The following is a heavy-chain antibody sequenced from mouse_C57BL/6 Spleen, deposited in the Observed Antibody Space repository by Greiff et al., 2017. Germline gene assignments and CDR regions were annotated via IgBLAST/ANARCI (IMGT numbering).Heavy chain of an antibody. V-gene: IGHV5-4*01. CDR1: GFTFSSYA. Sequence: EVHLVESGGGLVKPGGSLKLSCAASGFTFSSYAMSWVRQTPEKRLEWVATISDGGSYTYYPDNVKGRFTISRENAKNNLYLQMSHLKSEDTAMYYCARETYYYAMDYWGQGTSVTVSS. J-gene: IGHJ4*01. CDR3: ARETYYYAMDY. CDR2: ISDGGSYT.